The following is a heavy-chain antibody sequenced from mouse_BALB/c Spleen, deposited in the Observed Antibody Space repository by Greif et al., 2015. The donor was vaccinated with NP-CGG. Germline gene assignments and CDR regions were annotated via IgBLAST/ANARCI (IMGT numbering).Heavy chain of an antibody. Sequence: EVQVVESGGGLVKPGGSLKLSCAASGFTFSDYYMYWVRQTPEKRLEWVATISDGGSYTYYPDSVKGRFTISRDNAKNSLYLQMSSLKSEDTAMYYCARAPFDYWGQGTALTVSS. V-gene: IGHV5-4*02. CDR2: ISDGGSYT. CDR1: GFTFSDYY. CDR3: ARAPFDY. J-gene: IGHJ2*01.